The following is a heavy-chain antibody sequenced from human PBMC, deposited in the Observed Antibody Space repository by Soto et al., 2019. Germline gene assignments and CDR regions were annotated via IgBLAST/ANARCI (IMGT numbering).Heavy chain of an antibody. V-gene: IGHV5-10-1*01. J-gene: IGHJ6*02. CDR1: GYSFTSYW. D-gene: IGHD5-18*01. Sequence: GESLKISCKGSGYSFTSYWISWVRQMPGKGLEWMGRIDPSDSYTNYSPSFQGHVTISADKSISTAYLQWSSLKASDTAMYYCARRNSYGYYYYGMDVWGQGTTVTVSS. CDR3: ARRNSYGYYYYGMDV. CDR2: IDPSDSYT.